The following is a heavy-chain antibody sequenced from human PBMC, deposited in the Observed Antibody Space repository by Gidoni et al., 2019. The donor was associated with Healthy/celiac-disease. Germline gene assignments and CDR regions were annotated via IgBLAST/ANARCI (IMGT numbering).Heavy chain of an antibody. D-gene: IGHD2-2*01. J-gene: IGHJ6*03. V-gene: IGHV3-48*01. CDR2: ISSSSSTI. CDR1: GFTFSSYS. Sequence: EVQLVESGGGLVQPGGSLRLSCAASGFTFSSYSMTWVRQAPGKGLEWVSYISSSSSTIYYADSVKGRFTISRDNAKNSLYLQMNSLRAEDTAVYYCARERYCSSTSCYARYYYYMDVWGKGTTVTVSS. CDR3: ARERYCSSTSCYARYYYYMDV.